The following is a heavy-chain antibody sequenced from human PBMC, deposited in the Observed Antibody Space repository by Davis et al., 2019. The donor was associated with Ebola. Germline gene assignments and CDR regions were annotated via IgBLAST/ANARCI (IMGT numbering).Heavy chain of an antibody. CDR3: ARDHYDFWSGGWFDP. D-gene: IGHD3-3*01. CDR2: IDRRGTT. Sequence: SETLSLTCAVYGGSLSDSSWTWIRQAPGKGLEWIGDIDRRGTTNFNPSLIGRVTISLDVSKNQFSLKLSSVTAADTAVYYCARDHYDFWSGGWFDPWGQGTLVTVSS. J-gene: IGHJ5*02. CDR1: GGSLSDSS. V-gene: IGHV4-34*01.